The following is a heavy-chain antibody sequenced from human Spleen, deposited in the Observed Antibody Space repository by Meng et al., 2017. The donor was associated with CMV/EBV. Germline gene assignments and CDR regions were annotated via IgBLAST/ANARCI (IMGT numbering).Heavy chain of an antibody. CDR1: GFTFSRYA. Sequence: GESLKISCAASGFTFSRYAMHWVRQAPGKGLEWVANIKQDGSEKYYVDSVKGRFTISRDNAKNSLYLQMNSLRAEDTAVYYCAREVRGIAARLIAYYYGMDVWGQGTTVTVSS. J-gene: IGHJ6*02. D-gene: IGHD6-6*01. CDR2: IKQDGSEK. V-gene: IGHV3-7*01. CDR3: AREVRGIAARLIAYYYGMDV.